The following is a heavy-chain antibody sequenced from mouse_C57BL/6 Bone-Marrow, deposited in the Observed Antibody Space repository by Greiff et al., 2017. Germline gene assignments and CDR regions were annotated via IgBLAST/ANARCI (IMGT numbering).Heavy chain of an antibody. V-gene: IGHV1-55*01. CDR2: IYPGSGST. Sequence: QVQLQQPGAELVKPGASVKMSCKASGYTFTSYWITWVKQRPGQGLEWNGDIYPGSGSTIYNEKFKSKATLTVDTSSSTAYMQLSSLTSEDSADYYSAADGHYYAMGYWGQGTSVTVAS. CDR1: GYTFTSYW. J-gene: IGHJ4*01. D-gene: IGHD2-3*01. CDR3: AADGHYYAMGY.